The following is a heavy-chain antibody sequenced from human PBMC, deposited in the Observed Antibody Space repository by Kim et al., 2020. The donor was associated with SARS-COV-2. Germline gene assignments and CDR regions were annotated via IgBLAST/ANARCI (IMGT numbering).Heavy chain of an antibody. CDR2: IYYSGST. J-gene: IGHJ3*02. V-gene: IGHV4-31*03. CDR1: GDSISSPSYY. Sequence: SETLSLTCSVSGDSISSPSYYWSWIRQRPGKGLEWIGYIYYSGSTSYNPSLKSRIAISIDTSKNHFSLELTSVTAADTAVYFCARDRASITLDAFDIWG. CDR3: ARDRASITLDAFDI.